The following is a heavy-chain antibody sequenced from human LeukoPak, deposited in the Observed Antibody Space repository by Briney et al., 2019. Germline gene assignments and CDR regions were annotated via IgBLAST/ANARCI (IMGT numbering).Heavy chain of an antibody. Sequence: GSSVKVSCKASGGLFSSYAISWVRQAPGQGLEWMGGIIPIFGTANYAQKFQGRVTITADESTSTAYMELSSLRSEDTAVYYCARVVAGAYCGGDCYAHFDYWGQGTLVTVSS. CDR3: ARVVAGAYCGGDCYAHFDY. V-gene: IGHV1-69*01. J-gene: IGHJ4*02. CDR2: IIPIFGTA. D-gene: IGHD2-21*02. CDR1: GGLFSSYA.